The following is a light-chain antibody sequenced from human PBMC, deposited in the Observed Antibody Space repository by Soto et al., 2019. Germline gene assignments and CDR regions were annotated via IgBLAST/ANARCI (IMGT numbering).Light chain of an antibody. CDR2: DVS. CDR3: SSYTSSSIYV. Sequence: QSALTQPGSVSGSPGQSITISCTGTSSDVGGYNYVSWYQQHPGKAPKLMIYDVSNRPSGVSNRFSGSKSGNTASLTISGLQAEDEADYYCSSYTSSSIYVFGTGTKVTVL. CDR1: SSDVGGYNY. J-gene: IGLJ1*01. V-gene: IGLV2-14*01.